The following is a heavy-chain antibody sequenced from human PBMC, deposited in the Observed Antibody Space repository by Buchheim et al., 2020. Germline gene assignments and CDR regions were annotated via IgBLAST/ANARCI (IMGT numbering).Heavy chain of an antibody. V-gene: IGHV3-7*03. D-gene: IGHD6-13*01. CDR3: ARVGSSSWFSTYYFDY. Sequence: EVQLVESGGGLVQPGGSLRLSCAASGFTFSSYWMSWVRQAPGKGLEWVANIKQDGSEKYYVDSVKGRFTISRDNAKNSLYLQMSSLRAEDTAVYYCARVGSSSWFSTYYFDYWGQGTL. J-gene: IGHJ4*02. CDR2: IKQDGSEK. CDR1: GFTFSSYW.